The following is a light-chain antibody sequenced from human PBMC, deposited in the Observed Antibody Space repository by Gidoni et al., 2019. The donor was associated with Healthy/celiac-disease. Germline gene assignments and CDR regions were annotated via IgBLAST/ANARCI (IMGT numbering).Light chain of an antibody. Sequence: DIQMTQSPSSLSASVGDRVTISCRASQSISSYLNRYQQKPGKAPKPLIYAASSLQSGVPSRFRGSGYRTDFTLTISSLQTEDFATYYCQQSYSTPSFGGGTKVEIK. CDR2: AAS. V-gene: IGKV1-39*01. CDR3: QQSYSTPS. CDR1: QSISSY. J-gene: IGKJ4*01.